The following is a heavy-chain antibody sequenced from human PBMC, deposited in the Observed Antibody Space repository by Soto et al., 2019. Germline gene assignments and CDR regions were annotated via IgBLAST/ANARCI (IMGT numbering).Heavy chain of an antibody. CDR2: ITGSTGTT. V-gene: IGHV3-23*01. D-gene: IGHD2-2*01. J-gene: IGHJ6*03. CDR1: GLPFSNFA. Sequence: EVQVLESGGASVRPGGPRRLSCAASGLPFSNFAMTWVGHAPGKGLEWVSEITGSTGTTYYADSVKGRFIISRDNSKNTVHLQMNSLRAEDTAVYYCAKDTSSSPYYMDVWGKGTTVTVSS. CDR3: AKDTSSSPYYMDV.